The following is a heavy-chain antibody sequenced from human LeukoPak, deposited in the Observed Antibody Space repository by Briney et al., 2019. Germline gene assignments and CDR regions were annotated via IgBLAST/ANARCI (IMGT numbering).Heavy chain of an antibody. CDR2: ISGGGGST. CDR1: GFTFSSYP. Sequence: GGSLRLSCAASGFTFSSYPMSWVRQAPGKGLQWVSAISGGGGSTYYADSVKGRFTISRDNSKSTLYLQINSLRADDTAIYYCAKNGGIAAAGSFDYWGRGTLVTVSS. D-gene: IGHD6-13*01. V-gene: IGHV3-23*01. J-gene: IGHJ4*02. CDR3: AKNGGIAAAGSFDY.